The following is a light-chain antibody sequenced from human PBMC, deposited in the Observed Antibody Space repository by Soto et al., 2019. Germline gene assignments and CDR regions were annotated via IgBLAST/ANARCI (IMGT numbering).Light chain of an antibody. CDR1: QSVSSNY. Sequence: IVLTQSPGTLSLSPGERATLSCRASQSVSSNYLAWYQQKHGQAPRLLIYGASSRATGIPDRFSGSGSGTDFILTISRLEPEDFAVCYCQQYASTPSGTFGQGTKVDIK. CDR2: GAS. V-gene: IGKV3-20*01. J-gene: IGKJ1*01. CDR3: QQYASTPSGT.